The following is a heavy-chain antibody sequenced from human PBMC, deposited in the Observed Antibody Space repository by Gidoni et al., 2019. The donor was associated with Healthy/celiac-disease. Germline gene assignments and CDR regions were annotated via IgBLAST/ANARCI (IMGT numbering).Heavy chain of an antibody. V-gene: IGHV3-30*03. J-gene: IGHJ3*02. CDR3: ASLYQITGMGAFDI. Sequence: QVQMVESGGGVVQPGRSLRLSCAAAGFTFSSYGMQWVRQAPGKGLEWVAVISYDGSNKYYADSVKGRFTISRDNSKNTLYLQMNSLRAEDTAVYYCASLYQITGMGAFDIWGQGTMVTVSS. D-gene: IGHD2-2*01. CDR1: GFTFSSYG. CDR2: ISYDGSNK.